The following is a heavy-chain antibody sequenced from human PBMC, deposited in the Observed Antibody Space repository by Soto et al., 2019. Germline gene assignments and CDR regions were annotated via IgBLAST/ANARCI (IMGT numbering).Heavy chain of an antibody. V-gene: IGHV4-59*01. J-gene: IGHJ4*02. CDR2: IHYSGST. D-gene: IGHD2-21*02. CDR1: GGSISCYY. CDR3: ARLTFFEYYFDY. Sequence: SETLSLTCTVSGGSISCYYWSWIRQPPGKGLEWIGYIHYSGSTIYNPSLKSRVTISVDTSKSQFSLKLSSVTAADTAVYYCARLTFFEYYFDYWGRATLVTVSS.